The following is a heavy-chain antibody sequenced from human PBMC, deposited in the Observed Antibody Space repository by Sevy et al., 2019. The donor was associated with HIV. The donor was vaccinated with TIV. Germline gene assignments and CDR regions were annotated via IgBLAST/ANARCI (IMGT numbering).Heavy chain of an antibody. D-gene: IGHD1-26*01. CDR2: IYDNGHI. CDR3: AGENAWGRGYS. J-gene: IGHJ4*02. Sequence: SETLSLTCTVSGGYITSLYWNWIRQPPGKGLEWIANIYDNGHINYNPALKSRVTLSLDTSKNQFSLRLSSVTAADTAMYYCAGENAWGRGYSWGQGSLVTVSS. CDR1: GGYITSLY. V-gene: IGHV4-59*08.